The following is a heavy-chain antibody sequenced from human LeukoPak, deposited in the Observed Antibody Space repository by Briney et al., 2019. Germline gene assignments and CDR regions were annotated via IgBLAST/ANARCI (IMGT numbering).Heavy chain of an antibody. V-gene: IGHV3-23*01. CDR1: GFTFASYA. J-gene: IGHJ4*02. D-gene: IGHD5-12*01. Sequence: GGSLRLSCAASGFTFASYAMTWVRQAPGKGLEWVSAVTANGVSSYYADSVKGRFTISRDNSNNTLFLQVNSLRAEDTALYYCAKLRGSVATLGYAADYWGLGTLVTVSS. CDR3: AKLRGSVATLGYAADY. CDR2: VTANGVSS.